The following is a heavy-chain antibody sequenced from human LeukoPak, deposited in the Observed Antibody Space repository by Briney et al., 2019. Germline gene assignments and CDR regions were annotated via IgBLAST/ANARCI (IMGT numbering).Heavy chain of an antibody. J-gene: IGHJ4*02. CDR1: GFTFSSYG. V-gene: IGHV3-33*01. CDR2: IWYDGSNK. Sequence: PAGSLRLSCAASGFTFSSYGMHWVRQAPGKGLEWVAVIWYDGSNKYYADSVKGRFTISRDNSKNTLYLQMNSLRAEDTAVYYCARDGGYGKLTGMYYWGQGTLVTVSS. D-gene: IGHD5-18*01. CDR3: ARDGGYGKLTGMYY.